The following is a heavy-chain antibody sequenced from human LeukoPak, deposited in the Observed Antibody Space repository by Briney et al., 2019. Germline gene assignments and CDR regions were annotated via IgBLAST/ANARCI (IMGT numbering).Heavy chain of an antibody. CDR3: AAELEMATDAFDI. Sequence: SVKVSCKSSGFTFTTSAMQWVRQARGQRPEWIGWIVVGSGNTNYAQKFQDRVTITRDKSTGTAYMELSRLRSDDTAVYYCAAELEMATDAFDIWGQGTMVTVSS. CDR2: IVVGSGNT. D-gene: IGHD5-24*01. V-gene: IGHV1-58*02. J-gene: IGHJ3*02. CDR1: GFTFTTSA.